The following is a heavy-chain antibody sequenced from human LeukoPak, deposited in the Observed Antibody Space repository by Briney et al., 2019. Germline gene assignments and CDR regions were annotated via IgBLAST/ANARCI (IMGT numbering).Heavy chain of an antibody. CDR1: GGSISGSSYY. J-gene: IGHJ6*03. CDR3: ARRRTTHYYYYYMDV. V-gene: IGHV4-39*01. D-gene: IGHD4-17*01. Sequence: TSETLSLTCTVSGGSISGSSYYWGWIRQPPGKGLEWIGSIYYSGSTYYNPSLKSRVTISVDTSKNQFSLKLSSVTAADTAVYYCARRRTTHYYYYYMDVWGKGTTVTVSS. CDR2: IYYSGST.